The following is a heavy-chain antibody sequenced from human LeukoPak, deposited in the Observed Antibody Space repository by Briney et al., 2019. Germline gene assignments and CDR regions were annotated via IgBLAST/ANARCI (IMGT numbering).Heavy chain of an antibody. V-gene: IGHV1-69-2*01. D-gene: IGHD6-25*01. J-gene: IGHJ4*02. CDR3: TRLTAAGQSDY. Sequence: GTTVKIFCKVSGYTFTDSYIHWVKQAPGKGLEWMGLLDPDGSSTIYAERFRDRVTFSADTSTDTASMQLSDLRSDDTAVYFCTRLTAAGQSDYWGQGTLLTVSS. CDR2: LDPDGSST. CDR1: GYTFTDSY.